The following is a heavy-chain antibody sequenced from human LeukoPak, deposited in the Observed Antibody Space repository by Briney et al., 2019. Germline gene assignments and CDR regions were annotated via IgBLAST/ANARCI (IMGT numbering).Heavy chain of an antibody. Sequence: ASVKVSCKASGYTSTGYYMHWVRQAPGQGLEWMGWINPNSGGTNYAQKFQGRVTMTRDTSISTAYMELSRLRSDDTAVYYCARDLADYGDYDDYWGQGTLVTVSS. V-gene: IGHV1-2*02. CDR3: ARDLADYGDYDDY. CDR2: INPNSGGT. J-gene: IGHJ4*02. D-gene: IGHD4-17*01. CDR1: GYTSTGYY.